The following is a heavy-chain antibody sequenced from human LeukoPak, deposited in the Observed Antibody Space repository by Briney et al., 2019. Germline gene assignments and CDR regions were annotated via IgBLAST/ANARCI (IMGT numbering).Heavy chain of an antibody. V-gene: IGHV4-34*01. Sequence: SETLSLTCAVYGGSFSGYYWSWIRQPPGKGLDWIGEINHSGSTNYNPSLKSRVTISVDTSKNQFSLKLSSVTAADTAVYYCARVGGYCSSTSCYPNWFDPWGQGTLVTVSS. CDR2: INHSGST. CDR1: GGSFSGYY. CDR3: ARVGGYCSSTSCYPNWFDP. D-gene: IGHD2-2*01. J-gene: IGHJ5*02.